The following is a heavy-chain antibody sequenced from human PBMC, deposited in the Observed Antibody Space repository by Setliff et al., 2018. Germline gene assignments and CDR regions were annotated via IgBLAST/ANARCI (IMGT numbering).Heavy chain of an antibody. CDR3: FGAGTCSY. V-gene: IGHV3-7*01. D-gene: IGHD3-10*01. CDR1: GFTYNNDW. J-gene: IGHJ4*02. CDR2: INPDGNEK. Sequence: GGSLRLSCGASGFTYNNDWVSWVRQAPGKGLEWLASINPDGNEKYYVDSVKGRFIISRDNAKNSLSLQMNSLRNEDTAVYYCFGAGTCSYWGQGTLVTVSS.